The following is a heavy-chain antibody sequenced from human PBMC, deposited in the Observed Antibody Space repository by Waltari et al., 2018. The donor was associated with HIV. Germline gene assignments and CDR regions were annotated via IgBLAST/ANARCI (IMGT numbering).Heavy chain of an antibody. V-gene: IGHV5-51*01. J-gene: IGHJ5*01. D-gene: IGHD3-10*01. Sequence: EVPPAQSGDEVRKVGESLRISCNFPANIFDNYFIAWVRQMPGQGLEWMGVIYRDDTNVRYSRSFHGRVTISADKSTKTSYLHWGSLKASDSARYYCGRLVSLGGGSAWGNNWVDSWGQGTLVTVSS. CDR3: GRLVSLGGGSAWGNNWVDS. CDR2: IYRDDTNV. CDR1: ANIFDNYF.